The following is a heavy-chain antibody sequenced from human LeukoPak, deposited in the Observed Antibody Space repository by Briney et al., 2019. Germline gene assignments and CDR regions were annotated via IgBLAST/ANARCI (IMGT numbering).Heavy chain of an antibody. D-gene: IGHD3-22*01. Sequence: GSLRLSCAASGFTFSSYAMSWVRQAPGKGLEWVSAISYSGGTTYYVNPVKGRFTISKDNSKNTLYLQMNSLRAEDTAVYYCAKDRNFYDSTVERATYGLDVWGQGTTVTVSS. CDR2: ISYSGGTT. CDR3: AKDRNFYDSTVERATYGLDV. J-gene: IGHJ6*02. CDR1: GFTFSSYA. V-gene: IGHV3-23*01.